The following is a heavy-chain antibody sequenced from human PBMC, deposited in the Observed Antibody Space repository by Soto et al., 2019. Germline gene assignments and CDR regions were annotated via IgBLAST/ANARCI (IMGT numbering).Heavy chain of an antibody. V-gene: IGHV1-8*02. CDR2: MNPNSGNT. J-gene: IGHJ3*02. D-gene: IGHD3-3*01. Sequence: QVQLVQSGAEVKKPGASVKVSCKASGYTFTSYGISWVRQAPGQGLEWMGWMNPNSGNTGYAQKFQGRVTMTRNTSISTAYMELSSLRSEDTAVYYCARVVMRNYDFWSGYYGDAFDIWGQGTMVTVSS. CDR3: ARVVMRNYDFWSGYYGDAFDI. CDR1: GYTFTSYG.